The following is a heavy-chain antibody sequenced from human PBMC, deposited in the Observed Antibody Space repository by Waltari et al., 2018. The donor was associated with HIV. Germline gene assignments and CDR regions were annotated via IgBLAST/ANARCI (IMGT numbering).Heavy chain of an antibody. Sequence: QEQLVQSGAEVKKPGASIKVSCKASGYTFANYDINWVRQAAGQGPEWMGWMNPKSGNTGYAQKFQDRVFMTRNTSINTAYMELSNLTSEDTAVYYCARRRRSSGWSDVSLTWFDPWGQGTLVSVSS. CDR1: GYTFANYD. CDR2: MNPKSGNT. J-gene: IGHJ5*02. V-gene: IGHV1-8*01. D-gene: IGHD6-19*01. CDR3: ARRRRSSGWSDVSLTWFDP.